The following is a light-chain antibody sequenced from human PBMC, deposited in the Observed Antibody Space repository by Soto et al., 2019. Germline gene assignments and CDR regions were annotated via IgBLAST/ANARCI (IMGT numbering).Light chain of an antibody. Sequence: QSVLPQLPSMSGTPGQRVTISCSGCSSNIGGNTVNWYQQLPGTAPKLLIYSDNLRPSGVPVRFSGSKSGTSASLAISGLQSEDEADYYCAAWDDSLHGPVFGGGTQLTVL. CDR3: AAWDDSLHGPV. J-gene: IGLJ3*02. V-gene: IGLV1-44*01. CDR1: SSNIGGNT. CDR2: SDN.